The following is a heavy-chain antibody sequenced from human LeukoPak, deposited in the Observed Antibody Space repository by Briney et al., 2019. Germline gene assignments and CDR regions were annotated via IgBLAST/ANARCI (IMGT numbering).Heavy chain of an antibody. J-gene: IGHJ4*02. Sequence: ASVKVSCKASGYTFTAYYMDWVRQAPGQGLECMGWINPNSGGTNYAQKFQGRVTMTRDTSITTAYMELSGLRSDDTAVYYCARLGGGGTWGDFWGQGTLVSVSS. CDR2: INPNSGGT. CDR3: ARLGGGGTWGDF. D-gene: IGHD2-15*01. V-gene: IGHV1-2*02. CDR1: GYTFTAYY.